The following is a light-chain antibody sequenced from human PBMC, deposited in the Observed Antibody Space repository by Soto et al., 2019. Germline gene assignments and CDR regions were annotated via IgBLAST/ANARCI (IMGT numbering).Light chain of an antibody. Sequence: EIVLTQSPATLSLSPGERATLSCRASQSVSNSIAWYQQKPGQAPRLLIYDASNRAASTPARFSGSASGRDFTLTISSLEPEDFAVYYCQHRSNWPQTFGQGTKVEIK. CDR2: DAS. CDR1: QSVSNS. CDR3: QHRSNWPQT. J-gene: IGKJ1*01. V-gene: IGKV3-11*02.